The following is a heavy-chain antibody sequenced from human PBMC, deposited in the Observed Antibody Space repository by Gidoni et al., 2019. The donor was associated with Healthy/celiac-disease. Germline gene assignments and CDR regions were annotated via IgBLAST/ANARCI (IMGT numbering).Heavy chain of an antibody. CDR3: ARNTDCSSTSCSPYYFDY. CDR2: IIPIFGTA. CDR1: GGPFSTYA. J-gene: IGHJ4*02. V-gene: IGHV1-69*01. D-gene: IGHD2-2*01. Sequence: QVQLGQAGAEAKKPGYWVKFSCKASGGPFSTYAISWVLQAPGQRREWRGGIIPIFGTANYAPKVQGSVTISAYESTSTAYMELSSLRSEDTAVYYCARNTDCSSTSCSPYYFDYWGQGTLVTVSS.